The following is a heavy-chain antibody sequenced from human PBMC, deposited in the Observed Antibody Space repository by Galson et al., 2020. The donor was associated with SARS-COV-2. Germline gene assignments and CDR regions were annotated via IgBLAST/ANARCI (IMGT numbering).Heavy chain of an antibody. J-gene: IGHJ3*02. CDR3: AKWPRYYYDSSGYSPPAADAFDI. CDR2: ISYDGSNK. V-gene: IGHV3-30*18. Sequence: GGSLRLSCAASGFTFSSYGMHWVRQAPGKGLEWVAVISYDGSNKYYADSVKGRFTISRDNSKNTLYLQMNSLRAEDTAVYYCAKWPRYYYDSSGYSPPAADAFDIWGQGTMVTVSS. CDR1: GFTFSSYG. D-gene: IGHD3-22*01.